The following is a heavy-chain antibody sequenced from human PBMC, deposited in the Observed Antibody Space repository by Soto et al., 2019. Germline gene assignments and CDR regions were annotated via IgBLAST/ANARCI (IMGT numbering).Heavy chain of an antibody. Sequence: ESGGGLVKPGGSLRLSCAASGFTFSSYSMNWVRQAPGKGLEWVSSISSSSSYIYYADSVKGRFTISRDNAKNSLYLQMNSLRAEDTAVYYCARGPMAYRGGDCPQDYWGQGTLVTVSS. J-gene: IGHJ4*02. CDR3: ARGPMAYRGGDCPQDY. D-gene: IGHD2-21*02. CDR1: GFTFSSYS. V-gene: IGHV3-21*01. CDR2: ISSSSSYI.